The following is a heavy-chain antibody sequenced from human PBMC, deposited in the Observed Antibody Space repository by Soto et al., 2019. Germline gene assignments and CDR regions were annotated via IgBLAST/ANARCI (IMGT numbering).Heavy chain of an antibody. CDR3: ARDGAVAGDSNFDY. CDR2: INAGNGNI. J-gene: IGHJ4*02. D-gene: IGHD6-19*01. CDR1: GYTVTSFA. Sequence: ASVKVSCKASGYTVTSFAIHCVRQAPGQGLEWMGWINAGNGNIKHSQKFQHRVTITRDTSASTAYMELSSLRFEDTAVYYCARDGAVAGDSNFDYWGQGTLVTVS. V-gene: IGHV1-3*01.